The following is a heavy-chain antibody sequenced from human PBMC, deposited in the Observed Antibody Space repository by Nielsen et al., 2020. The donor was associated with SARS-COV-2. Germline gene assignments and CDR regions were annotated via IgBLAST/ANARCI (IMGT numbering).Heavy chain of an antibody. D-gene: IGHD6-19*01. CDR2: ISGSGGST. Sequence: GSLKISCAASGFTFSSYAMSWVRQAPGKGLEWVSAISGSGGSTYYADSVKGRFTISRDNSKNTLYLQMNSLRAEDTAVYYCAKAAVWGAVAGYFDYWGQGTLVTVSS. CDR1: GFTFSSYA. CDR3: AKAAVWGAVAGYFDY. J-gene: IGHJ4*02. V-gene: IGHV3-23*01.